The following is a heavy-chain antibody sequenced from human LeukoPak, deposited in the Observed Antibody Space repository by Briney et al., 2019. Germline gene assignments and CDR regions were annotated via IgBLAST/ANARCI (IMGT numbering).Heavy chain of an antibody. J-gene: IGHJ6*02. CDR1: GFTLRTYA. D-gene: IGHD5-18*01. CDR3: AREGWDTGDPGGVYYYYGIDV. CDR2: IGDDGSNK. V-gene: IGHV3-30-3*01. Sequence: PGGSLRLSCAASGFTLRTYAMHWVRQAPGKGLEXXXIIGDDGSNKYSADSVKGRFTISRDNSKSTLYLEINSLRTEDTGVYDCAREGWDTGDPGGVYYYYGIDVWGQGTTVTVSS.